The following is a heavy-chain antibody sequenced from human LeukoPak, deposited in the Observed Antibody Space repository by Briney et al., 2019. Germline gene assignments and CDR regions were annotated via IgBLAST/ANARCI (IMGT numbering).Heavy chain of an antibody. CDR1: GFTFSSYT. J-gene: IGHJ4*02. CDR2: IRRSGNPI. V-gene: IGHV3-48*02. Sequence: GGSLRLSCAASGFTFSSYTMHWVRQAPGKGLEWVAYIRRSGNPIYYADSVKGRFTISRDNAKNSLYLQMNSLRDEDTAVYYCVRDPDALDYWGPGTPVTVSS. CDR3: VRDPDALDY.